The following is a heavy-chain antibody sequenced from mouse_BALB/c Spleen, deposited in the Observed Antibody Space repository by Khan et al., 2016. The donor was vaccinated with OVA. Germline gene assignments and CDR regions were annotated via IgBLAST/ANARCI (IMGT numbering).Heavy chain of an antibody. CDR1: GYTFTNYG. CDR2: INTYTGEP. J-gene: IGHJ4*01. D-gene: IGHD2-10*01. Sequence: QIQLVQSGPELKKPGETVKISCKASGYTFTNYGMNWVKQAPGKGLKWMGWINTYTGEPTYADYLKGRFAFSLETSASTVYLQFNNLKTEDTATYFCARPPYFSYVMVYWGQGTSVNVSS. V-gene: IGHV9-3-1*01. CDR3: ARPPYFSYVMVY.